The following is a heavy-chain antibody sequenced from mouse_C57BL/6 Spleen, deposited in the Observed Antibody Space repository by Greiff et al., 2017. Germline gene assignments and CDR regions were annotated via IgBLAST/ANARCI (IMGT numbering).Heavy chain of an antibody. CDR1: GYTFTSYW. J-gene: IGHJ4*01. D-gene: IGHD2-5*01. V-gene: IGHV1-55*01. Sequence: QVHVKQPGAELVKPGASVKMSCKASGYTFTSYWITWVKQRPGQGLAWIGDIYPGSGSTNYNEKFKSKATLTVDTSSSTAYMQLSSLTSEDSAVYYGARVYSNPYYAMDYWGQGTSVTVSS. CDR2: IYPGSGST. CDR3: ARVYSNPYYAMDY.